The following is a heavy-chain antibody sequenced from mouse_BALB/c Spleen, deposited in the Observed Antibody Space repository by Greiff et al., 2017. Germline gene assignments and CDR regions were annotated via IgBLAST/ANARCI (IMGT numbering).Heavy chain of an antibody. CDR3: ARHPPYYYGSSPWFAY. Sequence: EVQVVESGGGLVKPGGSLKLSCAASGFAFSSYDMSWVRQTPEKRLEWVAYISSGGGSTYYPDTVKGRFTISRDNAKNTLYLQMSSLKSEDTAMYYCARHPPYYYGSSPWFAYWGQGTLVTVSA. V-gene: IGHV5-12-1*01. D-gene: IGHD1-1*01. CDR2: ISSGGGST. J-gene: IGHJ3*01. CDR1: GFAFSSYD.